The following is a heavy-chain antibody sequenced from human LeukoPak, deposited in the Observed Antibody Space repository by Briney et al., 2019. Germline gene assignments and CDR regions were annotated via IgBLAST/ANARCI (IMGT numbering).Heavy chain of an antibody. V-gene: IGHV4-59*08. CDR3: ARHVGYCSDGSSCGLMDV. J-gene: IGHJ6*02. Sequence: SETLSLTCTVSGGSISSYYWSWIRQPPGKGLEWIGYIYYSGSTNYNPSLKSRVTISVDTSKNQFSLKLSSVTAADTAVYYCARHVGYCSDGSSCGLMDVWGQGTTVTVSS. CDR1: GGSISSYY. D-gene: IGHD2-15*01. CDR2: IYYSGST.